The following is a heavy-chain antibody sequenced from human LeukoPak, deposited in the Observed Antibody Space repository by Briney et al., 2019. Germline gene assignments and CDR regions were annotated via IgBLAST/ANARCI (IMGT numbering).Heavy chain of an antibody. V-gene: IGHV4-59*01. CDR1: GXSISNYY. CDR2: LTYTGST. Sequence: SETLSLTCTVSGXSISNYYGNWIRQPPGKGLERIVYLTYTGSTNYNPFLKSRVTISIDTSKNHFSLKLSSVTAADTAVYYCARDRNGYSYYNYGMDVWGQGTTVTVSS. J-gene: IGHJ6*02. CDR3: ARDRNGYSYYNYGMDV. D-gene: IGHD3-3*01.